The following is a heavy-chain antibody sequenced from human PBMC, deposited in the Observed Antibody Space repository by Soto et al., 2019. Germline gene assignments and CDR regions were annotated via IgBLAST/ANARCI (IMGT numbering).Heavy chain of an antibody. D-gene: IGHD3-10*01. CDR3: ARRASGLDHYYFGMDV. V-gene: IGHV1-69*01. J-gene: IGHJ6*02. CDR1: GGTFNSYA. CDR2: IIPFFSST. Sequence: QVQLVQSGAEVKKPGSSVKVSCNGSGGTFNSYAIIWVRQAPGQGLEWMGAIIPFFSSTRYAQKFQGRVTITADQSTTTAYIELSSLRSEDTAVYYCARRASGLDHYYFGMDVWGQGTAVTVSS.